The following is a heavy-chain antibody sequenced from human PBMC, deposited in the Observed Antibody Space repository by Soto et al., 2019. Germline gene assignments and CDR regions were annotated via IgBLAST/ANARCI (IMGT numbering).Heavy chain of an antibody. CDR2: ISGSGGST. Sequence: GGARRHSCAASGCTFSSYAMIWVRQAPGKELEWVSAISGSGGSTYYADSVKGRFPISRDNSKNTLYLQMNSLRAEDTAVYYCAKDCVIADRHWFRGRGTLDIVSS. D-gene: IGHD6-6*01. V-gene: IGHV3-23*01. CDR1: GCTFSSYA. J-gene: IGHJ4*02. CDR3: AKDCVIADRHWF.